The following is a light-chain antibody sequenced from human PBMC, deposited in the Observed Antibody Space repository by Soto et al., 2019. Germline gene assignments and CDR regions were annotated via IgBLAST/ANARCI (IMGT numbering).Light chain of an antibody. J-gene: IGKJ1*01. CDR1: QSVLYSSNIKNY. Sequence: DIVLTQSPDSLAVSLGERATINCKSSQSVLYSSNIKNYLAWYQQKPGQPPKLLIYWASTRESGVPDRFSGSGSGTDFTLTISSLQAEDVSVYYCQQYCSTPWTFGQGTKVEIK. V-gene: IGKV4-1*01. CDR2: WAS. CDR3: QQYCSTPWT.